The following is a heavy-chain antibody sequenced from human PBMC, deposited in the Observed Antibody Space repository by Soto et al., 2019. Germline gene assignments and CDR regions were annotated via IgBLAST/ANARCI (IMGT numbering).Heavy chain of an antibody. CDR2: IYHSGST. V-gene: IGHV4-4*02. CDR1: GGSISSSNW. J-gene: IGHJ6*02. Sequence: QVQLQESGPGLVKPSGTLSLTCAVSGGSISSSNWWSWVRQPPGKGLEWIGEIYHSGSTNYNPSLQSRVTISVDKSKNQFALKLSSVTAADTAVYYCARKDYYYYGMDVWGQGTTVTVSS. CDR3: ARKDYYYYGMDV.